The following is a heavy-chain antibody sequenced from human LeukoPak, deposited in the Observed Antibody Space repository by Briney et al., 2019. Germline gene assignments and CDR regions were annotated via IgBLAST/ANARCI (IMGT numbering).Heavy chain of an antibody. CDR1: GYSFTSYW. D-gene: IGHD6-13*01. CDR2: IYPGDSDT. V-gene: IGHV5-51*01. Sequence: GESLKISCKGSGYSFTSYWIGWVRQMPGKGLEWIGNIYPGDSDTRYSPPFQGQVTISADKSISTAHLQWSSLKASDTAMYYCARQVGSSNWYYDYWGQGTLVTVSS. CDR3: ARQVGSSNWYYDY. J-gene: IGHJ4*02.